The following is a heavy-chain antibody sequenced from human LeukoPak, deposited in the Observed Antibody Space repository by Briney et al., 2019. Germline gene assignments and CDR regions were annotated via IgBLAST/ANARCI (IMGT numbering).Heavy chain of an antibody. CDR1: GFSLSTNS. CDR2: ISNTGTYT. J-gene: IGHJ3*02. Sequence: PGGSLRLSCAASGFSLSTNSMNWVRQAPGKGLEWVSSISNTGTYTHYADSLKGQFTISRDNAKNSLYLQMNSLRADDTAVYYCARGFQCHGDRYFDAIDIWGHGTLVIVSS. V-gene: IGHV3-21*01. CDR3: ARGFQCHGDRYFDAIDI. D-gene: IGHD2-21*02.